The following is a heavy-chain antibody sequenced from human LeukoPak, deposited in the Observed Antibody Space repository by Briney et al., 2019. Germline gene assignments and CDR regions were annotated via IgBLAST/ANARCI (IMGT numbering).Heavy chain of an antibody. V-gene: IGHV4-39*02. CDR1: GGSISTEHNN. J-gene: IGHJ6*02. CDR2: IYRKGNT. CDR3: GRLGNGRSRRDTPYYYSMDV. Sequence: PSETLSLTCSVSGGSISTEHNNWGWIRQSPGKGPEWIASIYRKGNTYNPSLKSRLTISVDTSKNHFSLSLSSVTAADTAVYYCGRLGNGRSRRDTPYYYSMDVWGRGTTVTVS. D-gene: IGHD1-26*01.